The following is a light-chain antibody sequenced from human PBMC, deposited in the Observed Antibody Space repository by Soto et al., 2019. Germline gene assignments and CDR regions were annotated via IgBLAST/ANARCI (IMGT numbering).Light chain of an antibody. V-gene: IGKV2-28*01. J-gene: IGKJ4*01. Sequence: DLVMTQSPLSLPVTPGEPASISCRSSQSLLHRSGYNYLTWYLQKPGQSPQLLIYLGSSRASGVPDRFSGSGSDTDFTLKISRVEAEDVGVYYCMQALQTPLTFGGGTKVEIK. CDR3: MQALQTPLT. CDR1: QSLLHRSGYNY. CDR2: LGS.